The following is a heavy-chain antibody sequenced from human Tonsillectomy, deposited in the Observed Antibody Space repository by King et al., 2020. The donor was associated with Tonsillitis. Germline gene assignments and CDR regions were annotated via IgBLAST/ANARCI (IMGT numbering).Heavy chain of an antibody. CDR2: ISYDGSNK. V-gene: IGHV3-30*18. J-gene: IGHJ6*02. CDR3: AKVKVFDNHYYGMDV. Sequence: VQLVESGGGVVQPGRSLRLSCAASGFTFSSYGMHWVRQAPGKGLEWVAVISYDGSNKYYADSVKGRFTISRDNSKNTLYLQMNSLRAEDTAVYYCAKVKVFDNHYYGMDVWGQGTTVTVSS. D-gene: IGHD2-8*01. CDR1: GFTFSSYG.